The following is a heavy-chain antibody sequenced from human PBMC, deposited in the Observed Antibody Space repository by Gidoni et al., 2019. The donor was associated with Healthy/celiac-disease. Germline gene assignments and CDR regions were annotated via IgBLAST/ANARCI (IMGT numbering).Heavy chain of an antibody. CDR1: GFTFDDYA. D-gene: IGHD6-13*01. V-gene: IGHV3-9*01. CDR3: AKDIKEQLVPYNWFDP. CDR2: ISWNSGSI. Sequence: EVQLVESGGGLVQPGRSLRLSCAASGFTFDDYAMHWVRQAPGKGLEWVSGISWNSGSIGYADSVKGRFTISRDNAKNSLYLQMNSLRAEDTALYYCAKDIKEQLVPYNWFDPWGQGTLVTVSS. J-gene: IGHJ5*02.